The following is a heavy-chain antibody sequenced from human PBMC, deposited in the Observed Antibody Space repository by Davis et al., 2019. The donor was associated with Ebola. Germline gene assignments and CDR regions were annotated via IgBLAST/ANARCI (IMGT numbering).Heavy chain of an antibody. CDR3: ARVEGPVQFDY. Sequence: GESLKISCAASGFTFSSYWMSWVRQAPGRGLEWVANIRQDGSEKHYVESVKGRFTISRDNAKNSLYLQMNSLRAEDTAVYYCARVEGPVQFDYWGQGTLVTVSS. D-gene: IGHD5-24*01. J-gene: IGHJ4*02. CDR2: IRQDGSEK. V-gene: IGHV3-7*01. CDR1: GFTFSSYW.